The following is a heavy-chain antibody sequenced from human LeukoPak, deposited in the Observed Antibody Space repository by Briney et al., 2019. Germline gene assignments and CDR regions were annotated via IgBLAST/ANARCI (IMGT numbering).Heavy chain of an antibody. D-gene: IGHD3-10*01. V-gene: IGHV4-59*01. CDR3: AISRAMVRAHGGFDY. CDR2: IYYSGST. Sequence: SETLSLTCTVSGGSISSYYWSWIRQPPGKGLEWIGYIYYSGSTNYNPSLKSRVTISVDTSKNQFSLKLSSVTAADTAVYYCAISRAMVRAHGGFDYWGQGTLVTVSS. J-gene: IGHJ4*02. CDR1: GGSISSYY.